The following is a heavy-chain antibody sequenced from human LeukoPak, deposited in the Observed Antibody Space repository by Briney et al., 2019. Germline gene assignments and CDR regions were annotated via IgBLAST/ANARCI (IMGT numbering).Heavy chain of an antibody. Sequence: PGGSLRLSCAASGFTFSSYDMHWVRQATGKGLEWVSAIGTAGDPYYPGSVKGRFTISRENAKTTLSLQMNSLRAGDTAVYYCARGRSSHDAFDIWGQGTMVTVSS. V-gene: IGHV3-13*05. CDR3: ARGRSSHDAFDI. J-gene: IGHJ3*02. D-gene: IGHD6-13*01. CDR1: GFTFSSYD. CDR2: IGTAGDP.